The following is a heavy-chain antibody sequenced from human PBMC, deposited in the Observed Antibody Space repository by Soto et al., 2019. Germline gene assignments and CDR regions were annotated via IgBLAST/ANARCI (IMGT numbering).Heavy chain of an antibody. J-gene: IGHJ4*02. CDR1: GGSFSNFG. Sequence: GASVKVSCKASGGSFSNFGISWVRQAPGQGLEWTGGIVPVFGRPNYAQRFRGRLTITADESTSTGYMELISLRSDDTAVYYCAREGSGYNFWGQGTQVTVSS. V-gene: IGHV1-69*13. D-gene: IGHD5-12*01. CDR2: IVPVFGRP. CDR3: AREGSGYNF.